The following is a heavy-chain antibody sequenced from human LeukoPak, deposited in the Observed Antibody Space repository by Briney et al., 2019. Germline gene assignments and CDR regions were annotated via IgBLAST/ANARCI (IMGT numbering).Heavy chain of an antibody. D-gene: IGHD2-2*01. CDR1: GFTFSSYA. CDR2: IRGGSDFI. J-gene: IGHJ4*02. Sequence: AGGSLRLSCAASGFTFSSYAMSWVRQAPGKGLEWVSSIRGGSDFIYHADSVKGRFTVSRDNAKNSLYLQMNSLRAEDTAVYYCARDHAGIVLPAAVGAHWGQGTLVTVSS. CDR3: ARDHAGIVLPAAVGAH. V-gene: IGHV3-21*01.